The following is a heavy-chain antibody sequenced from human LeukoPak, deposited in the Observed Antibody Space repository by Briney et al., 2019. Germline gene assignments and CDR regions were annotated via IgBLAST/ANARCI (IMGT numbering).Heavy chain of an antibody. J-gene: IGHJ4*02. V-gene: IGHV1-69*13. CDR2: IIPIFGTP. Sequence: SVKVSCKASGGTFSSYAVSWVRQAPGQGLEWMGGIIPIFGTPKYAQKFQGRITITADESTSTAYMELSSLRSEDTAVYYCARDQGYDFWSGYYFDYWGQGIMVTVSS. CDR3: ARDQGYDFWSGYYFDY. D-gene: IGHD3-3*01. CDR1: GGTFSSYA.